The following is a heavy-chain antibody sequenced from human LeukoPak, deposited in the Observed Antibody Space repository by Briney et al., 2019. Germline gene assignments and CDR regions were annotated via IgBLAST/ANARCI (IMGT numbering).Heavy chain of an antibody. Sequence: GGSLRLSCAASGVTFSCYAMCWFRQAPGKGLEWVASVSVEGIGRYFPGSVEGRFTISRDNSKNTVYLQMNNVRIEDTAVYFCAPVTKVNSCSCGQRTLVTVSS. CDR1: GVTFSCYA. CDR3: APVTKVNSCS. J-gene: IGHJ5*02. V-gene: IGHV3-30*04. D-gene: IGHD4-11*01. CDR2: VSVEGIGR.